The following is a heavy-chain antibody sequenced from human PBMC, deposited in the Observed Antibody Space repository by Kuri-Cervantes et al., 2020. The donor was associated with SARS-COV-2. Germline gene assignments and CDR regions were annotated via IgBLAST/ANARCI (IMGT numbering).Heavy chain of an antibody. CDR3: AKALRIVVVPAALGFDYYYGMDV. CDR1: GFTFSSYG. D-gene: IGHD2-2*01. J-gene: IGHJ6*02. CDR2: ISYDGSDK. Sequence: GGSLRLSCAASGFTFSSYGMHWVRQAPGKGLEWVAVISYDGSDKYYADSVKGRSTISRDNSKNTLYLQMNSLRAEDTAVYYCAKALRIVVVPAALGFDYYYGMDVWGQGTTVTVSS. V-gene: IGHV3-30*18.